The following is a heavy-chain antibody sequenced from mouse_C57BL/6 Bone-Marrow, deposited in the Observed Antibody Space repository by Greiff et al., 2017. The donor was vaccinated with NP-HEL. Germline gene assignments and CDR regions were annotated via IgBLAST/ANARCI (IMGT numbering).Heavy chain of an antibody. J-gene: IGHJ4*01. Sequence: VQLQQPGAELVRPGSSVKLSCKASGYTFTSYWMHWVKQRPIQGLEWIGNIDPSDSETHYNQKFKDKATLTVDKSSSTAYMQLISLTSEDSAVYYCASGALGRDAMDYWGQGTSVTVSS. V-gene: IGHV1-52*01. D-gene: IGHD4-1*01. CDR3: ASGALGRDAMDY. CDR1: GYTFTSYW. CDR2: IDPSDSET.